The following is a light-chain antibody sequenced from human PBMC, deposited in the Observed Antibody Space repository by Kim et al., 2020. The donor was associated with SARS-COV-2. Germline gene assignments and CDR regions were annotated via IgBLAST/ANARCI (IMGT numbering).Light chain of an antibody. CDR2: GAS. CDR3: QKYNRAPRT. J-gene: IGKJ1*01. Sequence: ESVGDRVTITCRASQGISNYLAWYQQKPGKVPKVLIYGASTLQSGVPSRFSGSGSGTDFTLTISSLQPEDVATYYCQKYNRAPRTFGQGTKVDIK. CDR1: QGISNY. V-gene: IGKV1-27*01.